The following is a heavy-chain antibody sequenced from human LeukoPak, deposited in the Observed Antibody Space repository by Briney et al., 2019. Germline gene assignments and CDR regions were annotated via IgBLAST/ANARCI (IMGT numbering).Heavy chain of an antibody. CDR3: ASDMVRGVYPFDY. J-gene: IGHJ4*02. Sequence: GSLRPSCAASEFTFDKYAFHWVRQAPGKGLEWVSVIYSGGSTYYADSVKGRFTISRDNSKNTLYLQMNSLSAEDTAVYYCASDMVRGVYPFDYWGQGTLVTVSS. CDR2: IYSGGST. V-gene: IGHV3-66*01. D-gene: IGHD3-10*01. CDR1: EFTFDKYA.